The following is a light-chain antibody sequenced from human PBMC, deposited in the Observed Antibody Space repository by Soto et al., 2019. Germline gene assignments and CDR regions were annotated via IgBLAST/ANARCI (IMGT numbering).Light chain of an antibody. V-gene: IGLV2-23*02. CDR3: CSYADSSTYVV. CDR2: EVS. J-gene: IGLJ2*01. Sequence: QSALTQPASVSGSPGQSITISCTGTSSDVGSYNLVSWYQQHPGKAPRLMICEVSKRPSGVSNRFSGSKSGNTASLTISGLQTEDEAAYYCCSYADSSTYVVFGGGTKLTVL. CDR1: SSDVGSYNL.